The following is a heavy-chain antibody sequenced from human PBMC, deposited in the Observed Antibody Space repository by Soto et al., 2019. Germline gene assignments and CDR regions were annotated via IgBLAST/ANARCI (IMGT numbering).Heavy chain of an antibody. CDR1: GGSISSGGYS. V-gene: IGHV4-30-2*01. CDR2: IYHSGSI. J-gene: IGHJ4*02. D-gene: IGHD3-22*01. Sequence: PSETLSLTCAVSGGSISSGGYSWSWIRQPPGKGLEGIGYIYHSGSIYYNPSLKSRVTISVGRSKNTVYLQMNSLRAEDTAVYFCARVDSMGYYYDSSGYYMGFWGQGTLVTVSS. CDR3: ARVDSMGYYYDSSGYYMGF.